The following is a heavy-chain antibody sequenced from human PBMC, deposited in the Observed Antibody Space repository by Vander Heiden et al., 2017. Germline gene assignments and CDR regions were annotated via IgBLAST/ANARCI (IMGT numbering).Heavy chain of an antibody. Sequence: VQLVASGGVVAQPGGPLRLARAPSGPTSDAYPLHWVRQPPGKGLEWVSLISGDGGSTYYADSVKGRFTISRDNSKNSLYLQMNRLRAEDTALYYCAKGSTVVSLVFDYWGQGTLVTVSS. J-gene: IGHJ4*02. CDR1: GPTSDAYP. V-gene: IGHV3-43*01. D-gene: IGHD2-8*02. CDR2: ISGDGGST. CDR3: AKGSTVVSLVFDY.